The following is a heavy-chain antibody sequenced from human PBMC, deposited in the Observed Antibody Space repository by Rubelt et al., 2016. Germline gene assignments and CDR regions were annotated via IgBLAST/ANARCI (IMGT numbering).Heavy chain of an antibody. Sequence: EVQLLDSGGGLVQPRGSLRLSCAASGFSFSSYAMSWVRQAPGKGLEWVSGISGSGDKTYYADSVKGRFTISRDNSKNKLYLQMNSRRAEDTAVYYCAQGRWELPHWGQGTLVTVSS. J-gene: IGHJ4*02. CDR3: AQGRWELPH. D-gene: IGHD1-26*01. V-gene: IGHV3-23*01. CDR1: GFSFSSYA. CDR2: ISGSGDKT.